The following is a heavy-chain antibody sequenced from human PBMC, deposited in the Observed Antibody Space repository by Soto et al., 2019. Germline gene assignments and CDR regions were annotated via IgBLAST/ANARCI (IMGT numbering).Heavy chain of an antibody. CDR3: ARDHRLRGDYLY. CDR1: GYTFTSYD. Sequence: QVQLVQSGAEVKKPGASVKVSCKASGYTFTSYDINWVRQATGQGLEWMGWMNPNSGNTGYAQKFQGRVTMTRNTSISTAYMERSSLRSEDTAVYYCARDHRLRGDYLYWGQGTLVTVSS. CDR2: MNPNSGNT. D-gene: IGHD5-12*01. V-gene: IGHV1-8*01. J-gene: IGHJ4*02.